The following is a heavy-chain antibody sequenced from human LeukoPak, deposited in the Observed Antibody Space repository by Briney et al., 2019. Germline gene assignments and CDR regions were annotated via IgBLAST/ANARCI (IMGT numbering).Heavy chain of an antibody. Sequence: GGSLRLSCAASGFTFSSYGMHWVRQAPGKGLEWVAFIRYDGSNKYYADSMKGRFTISRDNSKNTLYLQMNSLRAEDTAVYYCARSSSRPTYYYYYIDVWGKGTTVTVSS. CDR2: IRYDGSNK. D-gene: IGHD6-6*01. J-gene: IGHJ6*03. V-gene: IGHV3-30*02. CDR3: ARSSSRPTYYYYYIDV. CDR1: GFTFSSYG.